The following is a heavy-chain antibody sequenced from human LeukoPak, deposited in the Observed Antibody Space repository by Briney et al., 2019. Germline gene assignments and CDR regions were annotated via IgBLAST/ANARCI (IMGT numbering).Heavy chain of an antibody. CDR3: ARRYCSSTSCPLDY. CDR1: GFTFTSYE. V-gene: IGHV3-48*03. CDR2: ISSSGSTI. D-gene: IGHD2-2*01. Sequence: GGSLRLSCAASGFTFTSYEMNWVHQAPGKGLEWVSYISSSGSTIYYADSVKGRFTISRDNAKNSLYLQMNSLRAEDTAVYYCARRYCSSTSCPLDYWGQGTLVTVPS. J-gene: IGHJ4*02.